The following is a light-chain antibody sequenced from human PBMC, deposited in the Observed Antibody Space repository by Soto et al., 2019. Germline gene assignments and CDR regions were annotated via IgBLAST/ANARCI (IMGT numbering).Light chain of an antibody. Sequence: EIVLTQSPATLSLSPGERATLSCGASQSVRSSYLAWYQQKAGLAPRLLIYDASSRATGIPDRFSGSGSGTDFTLTISRLEPEDFAVYYCQQYGRSPLTFGGGTKVEI. V-gene: IGKV3D-20*01. J-gene: IGKJ4*01. CDR1: QSVRSSY. CDR3: QQYGRSPLT. CDR2: DAS.